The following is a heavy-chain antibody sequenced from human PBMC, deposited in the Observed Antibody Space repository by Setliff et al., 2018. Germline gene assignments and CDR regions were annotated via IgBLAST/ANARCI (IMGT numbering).Heavy chain of an antibody. J-gene: IGHJ4*02. D-gene: IGHD2-2*01. Sequence: ASVKASCKASGYTFTDYGITWVRQAPGQGLEWMGWVSAYTGNAYCAHRLQDRVTLTTDKSTGTAYMELRGLRSDDTAVYYCSRWVRYCTTTSCQRLSGDEYLGQGTLVT. CDR3: SRWVRYCTTTSCQRLSGDEY. CDR2: VSAYTGNA. CDR1: GYTFTDYG. V-gene: IGHV1-18*01.